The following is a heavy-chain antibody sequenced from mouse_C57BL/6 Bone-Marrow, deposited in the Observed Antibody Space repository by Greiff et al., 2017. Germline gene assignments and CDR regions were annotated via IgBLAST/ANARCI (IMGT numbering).Heavy chain of an antibody. Sequence: EVLLVESGGDLVKPGGSLKLSCAASGFTFSSYGMSWVRQTPDKRLEWVATISSGGSYTYYPDNVKGRFTISRDNAKNSLYLQMSSLKSEDTATYDCARRRGFAYWGQGTLVTVSA. J-gene: IGHJ3*01. CDR3: ARRRGFAY. CDR1: GFTFSSYG. V-gene: IGHV5-6*01. CDR2: ISSGGSYT. D-gene: IGHD3-1*01.